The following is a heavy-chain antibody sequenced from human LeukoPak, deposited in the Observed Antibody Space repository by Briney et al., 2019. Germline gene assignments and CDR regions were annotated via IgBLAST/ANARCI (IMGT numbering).Heavy chain of an antibody. D-gene: IGHD3-22*01. CDR1: GFTSSSYW. J-gene: IGHJ4*02. CDR3: TRAGFYYDSSPYYRPIDY. Sequence: GGSLRLSCAASGFTSSSYWMHWVRQAPGKGLVWVSHINSDGTFTTYADSVKGRFTISRDNAKNTLYLQMNSLRAEDTAVYYCTRAGFYYDSSPYYRPIDYWGQGSLVTVSS. V-gene: IGHV3-74*01. CDR2: INSDGTFT.